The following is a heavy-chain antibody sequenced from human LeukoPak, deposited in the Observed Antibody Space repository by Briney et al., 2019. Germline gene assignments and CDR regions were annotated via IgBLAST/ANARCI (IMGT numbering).Heavy chain of an antibody. J-gene: IGHJ5*02. CDR2: IYTSEST. CDR3: ARDIRITMVVVVTQGLNWFDP. D-gene: IGHD3-22*01. V-gene: IGHV4-61*02. Sequence: SETLSLTCTVSGGSISSGSYYCSWIRQPAGKGLEWIVRIYTSESTNYNSSLKRRVTISVDTSKNQFSLKLSSVTAADTAVDYWARDIRITMVVVVTQGLNWFDPWGQGTLVTVSS. CDR1: GGSISSGSYY.